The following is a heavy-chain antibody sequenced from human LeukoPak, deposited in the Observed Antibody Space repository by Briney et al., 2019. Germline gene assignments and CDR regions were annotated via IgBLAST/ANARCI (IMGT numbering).Heavy chain of an antibody. V-gene: IGHV3-53*01. D-gene: IGHD4-17*01. CDR3: AGVRVTTTLIDY. J-gene: IGHJ4*02. CDR2: IYSGGDT. Sequence: PGGSLRLSCAASGFTVSSNYMSWVRQAPGKGLEWVSVIYSGGDTYYADSVKGRFTISRDNSKNTLYLQMNSLRAEDTAVYYCAGVRVTTTLIDYWGQGTLVTVSS. CDR1: GFTVSSNY.